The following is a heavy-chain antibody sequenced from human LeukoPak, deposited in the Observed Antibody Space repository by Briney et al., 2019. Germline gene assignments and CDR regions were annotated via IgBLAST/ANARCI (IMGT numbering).Heavy chain of an antibody. Sequence: PSETLSLTCAVYGGSFSGYYWSWIRQPPGKGLEWIGEINHSGSTYYNPSLKSRVTISVDTSKNQFSLKLNSVTAADTAVYYCARLNRSIDQWGQGTQVTVSS. CDR1: GGSFSGYY. D-gene: IGHD3-16*02. CDR3: ARLNRSIDQ. J-gene: IGHJ4*02. V-gene: IGHV4-34*01. CDR2: INHSGST.